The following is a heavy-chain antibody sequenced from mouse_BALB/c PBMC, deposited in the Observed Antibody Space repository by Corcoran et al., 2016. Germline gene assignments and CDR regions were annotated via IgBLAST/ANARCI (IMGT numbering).Heavy chain of an antibody. CDR2: ISYDGSN. CDR3: ARGATAMDY. V-gene: IGHV3-6*02. D-gene: IGHD1-1*01. CDR1: GYSITRGHY. J-gene: IGHJ4*01. Sequence: VQLQESGPGLVTHSQSLSLTCSVIGYSITRGHYWNWIRQFPGNTLEWMGYISYDGSNNYNPSLKNRIAITRDTSKNQFFLKLNSVTTEDTATYYCARGATAMDYWGQGTSVTVSS.